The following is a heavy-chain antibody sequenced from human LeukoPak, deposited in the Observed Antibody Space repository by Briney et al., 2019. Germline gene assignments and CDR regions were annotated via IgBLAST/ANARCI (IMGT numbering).Heavy chain of an antibody. Sequence: PGGSLRLSCAASGFTFSSYSMSWVRQAPGKWLEWVSAISGSGGSTYYADSVKGRFTICRDNSKNTLYLQMNRLRGEDTAVYYCAKEGGYGHDYWGQGNLVTVSS. CDR3: AKEGGYGHDY. CDR2: ISGSGGST. J-gene: IGHJ4*02. CDR1: GFTFSSYS. D-gene: IGHD3-16*01. V-gene: IGHV3-23*01.